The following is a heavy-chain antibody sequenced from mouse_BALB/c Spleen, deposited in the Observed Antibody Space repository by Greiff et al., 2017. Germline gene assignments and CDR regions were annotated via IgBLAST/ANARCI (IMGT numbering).Heavy chain of an antibody. J-gene: IGHJ4*01. D-gene: IGHD2-1*01. CDR2: ISDGGSYT. Sequence: EVKVVESGGGLVKPGGSLKLSCAASGFTFSDYYMYWVRQTPEKRLEWVATISDGGSYTYYPDSVKGRFTISRDNAKNNLYLQMSSLKSEDTAMYYCARDDYGNYELAMDYWGQGTSVTVSS. CDR3: ARDDYGNYELAMDY. V-gene: IGHV5-4*02. CDR1: GFTFSDYY.